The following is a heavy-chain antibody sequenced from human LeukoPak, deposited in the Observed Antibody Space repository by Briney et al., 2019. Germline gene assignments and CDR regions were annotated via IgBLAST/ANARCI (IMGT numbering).Heavy chain of an antibody. Sequence: GGSLRLSCAASGFTFSSYGMHWVHQAPGKALEWVAVISYDGSNKYYADSVKGRFTISRDNSKNTLYLQMNSLRAEDTAVYYCAREGVEMATDAFDIWGQGTMVTVSS. CDR1: GFTFSSYG. CDR3: AREGVEMATDAFDI. V-gene: IGHV3-30*03. CDR2: ISYDGSNK. D-gene: IGHD5-24*01. J-gene: IGHJ3*02.